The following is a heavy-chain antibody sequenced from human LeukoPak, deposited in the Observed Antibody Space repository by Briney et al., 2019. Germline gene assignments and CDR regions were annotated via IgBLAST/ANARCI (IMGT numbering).Heavy chain of an antibody. V-gene: IGHV3-53*01. D-gene: IGHD4-17*01. CDR2: IYSGGST. Sequence: GGSLRLSCAASGFTFSSYSMNWVRQAPGKGLEWVSVIYSGGSTYYADSVKGRFTISRDNSKNTLYLQMNSLRAEDTAVYYCASSDYGDFFDYWGQGTLVTVSS. CDR3: ASSDYGDFFDY. J-gene: IGHJ4*02. CDR1: GFTFSSYS.